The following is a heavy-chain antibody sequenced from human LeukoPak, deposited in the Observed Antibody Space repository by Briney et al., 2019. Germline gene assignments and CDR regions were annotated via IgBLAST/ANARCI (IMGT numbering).Heavy chain of an antibody. Sequence: SETLSLTCAVYGGSFSGYYWSWLRQPPGKGLEWVGEINHSGSTNYNPSLKSRVTISVDTSKNQFSLKLSSVTAADTAVYYCARGEDSSSWSAPLDYWGQGTLVTVSS. D-gene: IGHD6-13*01. CDR1: GGSFSGYY. V-gene: IGHV4-34*01. CDR3: ARGEDSSSWSAPLDY. J-gene: IGHJ4*02. CDR2: INHSGST.